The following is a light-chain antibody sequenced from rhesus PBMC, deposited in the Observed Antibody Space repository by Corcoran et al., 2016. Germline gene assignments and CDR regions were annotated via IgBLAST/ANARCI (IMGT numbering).Light chain of an antibody. CDR1: SSSIGDYNY. V-gene: IGLV2-32*01. Sequence: QAALTQSPSVSGSPGQSVTLSCTGASSSIGDYNYVSWYQQLPDPAPRLIIYAVSKRPSGVSVRFSCSRSGNTASLTISGLQAEDEADYYCCSYAGNYNYVFDVGTRLTVL. CDR3: CSYAGNYNYV. J-gene: IGLJ1*01. CDR2: AVS.